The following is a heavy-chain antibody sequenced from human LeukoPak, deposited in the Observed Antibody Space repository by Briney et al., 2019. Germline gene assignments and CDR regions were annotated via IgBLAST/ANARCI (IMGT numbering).Heavy chain of an antibody. J-gene: IGHJ4*02. CDR1: DDSFSSHY. Sequence: SETLSLTCAVSDDSFSSHYWTWIRQPPGKGLEWIGYISYIGRTNYNPSLKSRVTISIDTSKNQFSLKLTSVTAADTAVYYCARDLVTVTKGFDIWGQGTLVTVSS. CDR3: ARDLVTVTKGFDI. D-gene: IGHD4-17*01. CDR2: ISYIGRT. V-gene: IGHV4-59*11.